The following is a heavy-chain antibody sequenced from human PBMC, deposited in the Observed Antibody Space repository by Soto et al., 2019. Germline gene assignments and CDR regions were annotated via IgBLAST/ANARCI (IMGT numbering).Heavy chain of an antibody. CDR2: INPNSGGT. CDR3: ARDFYDILTGDHDAFDI. D-gene: IGHD3-9*01. CDR1: GYTFTGYY. V-gene: IGHV1-2*04. J-gene: IGHJ3*02. Sequence: ASVKVSCKASGYTFTGYYVHWVRQAPGQGLEWMGWINPNSGGTNYAQKFQGWVTMTRDTSISTAYMELSRLRSDDTAVYYCARDFYDILTGDHDAFDIWGQGTMVTVSS.